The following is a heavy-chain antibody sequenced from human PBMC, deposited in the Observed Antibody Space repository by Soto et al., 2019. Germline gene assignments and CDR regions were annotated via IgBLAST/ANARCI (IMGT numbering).Heavy chain of an antibody. J-gene: IGHJ6*02. CDR3: ARDSFPNDYGDYVDYYYGMDV. Sequence: SVKVSCKASGGTFSSYAISWVRQAPGQGLEWMGGIIPIFGTANYAQKFQGRVTITADESTSTAYMELSSLRSEDTAVYYCARDSFPNDYGDYVDYYYGMDVWGQAPTVTRSS. D-gene: IGHD4-17*01. CDR1: GGTFSSYA. V-gene: IGHV1-69*13. CDR2: IIPIFGTA.